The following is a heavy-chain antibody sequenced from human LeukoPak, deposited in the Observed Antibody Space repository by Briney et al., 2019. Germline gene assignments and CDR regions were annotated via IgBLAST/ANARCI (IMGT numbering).Heavy chain of an antibody. CDR2: ISSSSKTI. D-gene: IGHD6-19*01. Sequence: GGSLRLSCAASGFTVSSYSMNWVRQAPGKGLEWVSYISSSSKTIYYADSVKGRFTISRDSSKNTLYLQMNSLRAEDTAVYYCAKPASGWSGIEYFQHWGQGTLVTVSS. CDR3: AKPASGWSGIEYFQH. V-gene: IGHV3-48*01. J-gene: IGHJ1*01. CDR1: GFTVSSYS.